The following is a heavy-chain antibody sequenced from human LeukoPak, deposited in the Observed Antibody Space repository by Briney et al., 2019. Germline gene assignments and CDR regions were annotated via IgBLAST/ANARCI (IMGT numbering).Heavy chain of an antibody. D-gene: IGHD3-9*01. CDR2: IIPIFGTA. Sequence: SVKVSCKASGGTFSSYAISWVRQAPGQGLEWMGGIIPIFGTANYAQKFQGRVTITTDESTSTAYMELSSLRSEDTAVYCCARAHYDILTGYYMDVWGKGTTVTVSS. V-gene: IGHV1-69*05. CDR3: ARAHYDILTGYYMDV. J-gene: IGHJ6*03. CDR1: GGTFSSYA.